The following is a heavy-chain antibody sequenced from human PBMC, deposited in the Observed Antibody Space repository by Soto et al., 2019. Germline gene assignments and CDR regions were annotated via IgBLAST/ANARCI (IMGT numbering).Heavy chain of an antibody. CDR3: ARENYDFWSGSSTPMGV. V-gene: IGHV3-11*01. D-gene: IGHD3-3*01. Sequence: PGGSLRLSCAASGFTFSDYYMSWIRQAPGKGLEWVSYISSSGSTIYYADSVKGRFTISRDNAKNSLYLQMNSLRAEDTAVYYCARENYDFWSGSSTPMGVWGQGTTVTVSS. J-gene: IGHJ6*02. CDR2: ISSSGSTI. CDR1: GFTFSDYY.